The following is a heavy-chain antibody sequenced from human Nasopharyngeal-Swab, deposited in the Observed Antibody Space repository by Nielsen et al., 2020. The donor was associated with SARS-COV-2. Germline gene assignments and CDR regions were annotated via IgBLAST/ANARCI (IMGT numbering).Heavy chain of an antibody. CDR3: ARAPYDCWTGWGGRYFDY. D-gene: IGHD3-3*01. Sequence: SQTLSLTCDVSGASITSGDSYWSWLRQPPGKGLEWIGFIYYSGSPYYNPSLAGRFLILVDTSKNQISLRLTSVTAADTAVYYCARAPYDCWTGWGGRYFDYWGQGSLVTVSS. J-gene: IGHJ4*02. CDR1: GASITSGDSY. V-gene: IGHV4-30-4*01. CDR2: IYYSGSP.